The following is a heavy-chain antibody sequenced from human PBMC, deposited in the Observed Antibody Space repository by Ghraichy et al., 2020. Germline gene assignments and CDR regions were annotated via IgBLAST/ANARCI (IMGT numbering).Heavy chain of an antibody. CDR1: GYTFTSYD. J-gene: IGHJ6*02. V-gene: IGHV1-8*01. Sequence: ASVKVSCKASGYTFTSYDINWVRQATGQGLEWMGWMNPNSGNTGYAQKFQGRVTMTRNTSISTAYMELSSLRSEDTAVYYCARVPSRYYGMDVWGQGTTVTVS. CDR3: ARVPSRYYGMDV. CDR2: MNPNSGNT.